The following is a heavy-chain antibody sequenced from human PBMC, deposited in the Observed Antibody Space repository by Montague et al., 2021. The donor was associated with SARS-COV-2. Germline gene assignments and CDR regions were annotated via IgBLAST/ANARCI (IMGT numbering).Heavy chain of an antibody. D-gene: IGHD4-23*01. Sequence: SETLSLTCTVSGGSISSYYWSWIRQPPGKGLEWIGYINYSGSTNYNHSLKRRVTISVDTDKNKFSLKLSSVTAAATAVDYCARQRKATVVTDLLFDYWGQGTLVTVSS. J-gene: IGHJ4*02. CDR3: ARQRKATVVTDLLFDY. CDR1: GGSISSYY. CDR2: INYSGST. V-gene: IGHV4-59*08.